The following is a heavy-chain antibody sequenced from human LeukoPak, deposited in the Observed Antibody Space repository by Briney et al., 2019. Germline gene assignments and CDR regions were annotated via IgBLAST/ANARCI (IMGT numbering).Heavy chain of an antibody. V-gene: IGHV5-51*01. CDR3: ARAAQYNWFDP. CDR1: GYSFTSYW. Sequence: GASLKISCKGSGYSFTSYWIGCVRQMPGKGLEWMGIIYPGDSDTRYSPSFQGQVTISADKSISTAYLQWSSLKASDTAMYYCARAAQYNWFDPWGQGTLVTVSS. J-gene: IGHJ5*02. D-gene: IGHD6-13*01. CDR2: IYPGDSDT.